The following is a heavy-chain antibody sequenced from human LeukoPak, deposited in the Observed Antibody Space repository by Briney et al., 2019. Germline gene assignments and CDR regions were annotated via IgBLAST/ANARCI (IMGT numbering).Heavy chain of an antibody. CDR1: GFTFNNYN. CDR2: ITSSGTYI. Sequence: GGSLRLSCAASGFTFNNYNMNWVRQAPGKALEWVSSITSSGTYIFYADSVKGRFTISRDNAKNSLYLQMNSLGPEDMAVYYCARDPYSGNYGNYYYYYMDVWGKGTTVTISS. J-gene: IGHJ6*03. D-gene: IGHD1-26*01. V-gene: IGHV3-21*01. CDR3: ARDPYSGNYGNYYYYYMDV.